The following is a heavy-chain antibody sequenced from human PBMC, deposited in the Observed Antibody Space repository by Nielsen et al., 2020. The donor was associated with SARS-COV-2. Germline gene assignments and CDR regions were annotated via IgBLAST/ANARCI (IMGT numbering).Heavy chain of an antibody. J-gene: IGHJ2*01. V-gene: IGHV1-24*01. Sequence: ASVKVSCKVSGYTLTELSMHWVRQAPGKGLEWMGGFDPEDGETIYAQKFQGRVTMTEDTSTDTAYMELSSLRSEDTAVYYCATGSKIQLWSVGYFDLWGRGTLVTVSS. CDR1: GYTLTELS. D-gene: IGHD5-18*01. CDR3: ATGSKIQLWSVGYFDL. CDR2: FDPEDGET.